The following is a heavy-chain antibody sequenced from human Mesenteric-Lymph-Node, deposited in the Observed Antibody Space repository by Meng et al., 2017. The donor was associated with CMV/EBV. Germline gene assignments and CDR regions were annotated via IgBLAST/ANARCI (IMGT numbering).Heavy chain of an antibody. D-gene: IGHD3-10*01. V-gene: IGHV7-4-1*02. CDR1: GYTFTHLG. J-gene: IGHJ4*02. CDR2: INTNTGNP. Sequence: KVSCKASGYTFTHLGINWVRQAPGQGLEWMGWINTNTGNPAYAQGFTGRFVFSLDTSASTAYLQINSLEADDTAFYYCARRFGFGDYWGQGSLVTVSS. CDR3: ARRFGFGDY.